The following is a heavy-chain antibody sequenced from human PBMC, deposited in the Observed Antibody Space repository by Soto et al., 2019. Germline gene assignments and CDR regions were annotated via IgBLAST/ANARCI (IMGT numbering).Heavy chain of an antibody. J-gene: IGHJ4*02. CDR3: ARDYSRIFDY. Sequence: SETLSLTCTVSGASISSYYWSWIRQPPGGGLEWIGYIFNSGSTKYSPSLKSRVSISVDASKNQFSLRLNSVTAADTAVYYCARDYSRIFDYWGQGALVTVSS. CDR2: IFNSGST. CDR1: GASISSYY. V-gene: IGHV4-59*01. D-gene: IGHD6-13*01.